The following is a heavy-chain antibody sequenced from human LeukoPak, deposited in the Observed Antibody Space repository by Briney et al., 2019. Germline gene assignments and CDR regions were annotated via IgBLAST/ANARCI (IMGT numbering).Heavy chain of an antibody. CDR2: IKQDGGEK. J-gene: IGHJ4*02. CDR1: GFTFSSYW. Sequence: GGSLRLSCAASGFTFSSYWMSWVRQAPGKGLEWVANIKQDGGEKYYVESVKGRFTISRDNVKNSLYLQMNSLRVEDTAVYYCARARGGYDLDYWGQETLVTVPS. CDR3: ARARGGYDLDY. V-gene: IGHV3-7*01. D-gene: IGHD5-12*01.